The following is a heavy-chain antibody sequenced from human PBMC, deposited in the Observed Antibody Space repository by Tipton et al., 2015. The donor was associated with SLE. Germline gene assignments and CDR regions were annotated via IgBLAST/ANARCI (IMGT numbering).Heavy chain of an antibody. CDR2: ISAYSGDT. Sequence: QVQLVQSGADVKKPGASMTVSCKTSGYTFSDYYIHWMRQAPGQGLEWVAWISAYSGDTKYAQKVQGRVTMTTDTSTSTAYLELRNLRSDDTAVYYCARDSGYNWVQLRAIWFDPWGQGTLVTVSS. CDR1: GYTFSDYY. V-gene: IGHV1-18*04. J-gene: IGHJ5*02. D-gene: IGHD5-24*01. CDR3: ARDSGYNWVQLRAIWFDP.